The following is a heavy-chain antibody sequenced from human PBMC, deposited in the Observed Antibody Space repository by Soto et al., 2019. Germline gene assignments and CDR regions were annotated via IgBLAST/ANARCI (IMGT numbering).Heavy chain of an antibody. Sequence: QTGGSLRLSCAASGFTFRSLAMTWVRQGPGKGLEWVSVISVSGVDTNYADSVKGRFTISRDNSKNTLYLQMNSLRAEDTALYYCAKDASSSGIFSYDYWGQGTPVTVSS. CDR1: GFTFRSLA. CDR3: AKDASSSGIFSYDY. CDR2: ISVSGVDT. V-gene: IGHV3-23*01. D-gene: IGHD3-10*01. J-gene: IGHJ4*02.